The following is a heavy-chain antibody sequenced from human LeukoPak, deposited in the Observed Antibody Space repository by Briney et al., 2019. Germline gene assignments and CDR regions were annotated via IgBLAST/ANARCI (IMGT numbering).Heavy chain of an antibody. CDR2: IYSGGST. Sequence: GGSLRLSCAASGFTVSSNYMSWVRQAPGKGLEWVSVIYSGGSTYYADSVKGRFTISRDNSKNTLYLQMNSLRAEDTAVYYCARYSGSSLYDYWGQGTLVTVSP. CDR1: GFTVSSNY. D-gene: IGHD1-26*01. J-gene: IGHJ4*02. V-gene: IGHV3-53*01. CDR3: ARYSGSSLYDY.